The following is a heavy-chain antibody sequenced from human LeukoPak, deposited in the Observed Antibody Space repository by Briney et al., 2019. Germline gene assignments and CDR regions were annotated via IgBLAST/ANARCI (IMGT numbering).Heavy chain of an antibody. CDR2: IREERGQE. J-gene: IGHJ5*02. CDR1: GLTVSNHW. V-gene: IGHV3-7*03. Sequence: GGSLRLSCVASGLTVSNHWMSWVRQAPGKGLEWVANIREERGQEYYVDSVKGRFTISENSAKNSLYLQMNTLRVEDTAMYYCASLDTAKQPLANHWGQGTLVTVSS. CDR3: ASLDTAKQPLANH. D-gene: IGHD5-18*01.